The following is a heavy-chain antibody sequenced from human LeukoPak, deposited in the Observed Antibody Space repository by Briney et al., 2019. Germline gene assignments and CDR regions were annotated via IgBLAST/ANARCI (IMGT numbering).Heavy chain of an antibody. D-gene: IGHD6-13*01. CDR3: ARGISVLEQLVEYYFDY. Sequence: GGSLRLSCAASGFTVSSNYMSWVRQAPGKGLEWVAVIYSGGSTYYADSVKGRFTISRDNSKNTLYLQMNSLRAEDTAVYYCARGISVLEQLVEYYFDYWGQGTLVTVSS. J-gene: IGHJ4*02. V-gene: IGHV3-66*02. CDR2: IYSGGST. CDR1: GFTVSSNY.